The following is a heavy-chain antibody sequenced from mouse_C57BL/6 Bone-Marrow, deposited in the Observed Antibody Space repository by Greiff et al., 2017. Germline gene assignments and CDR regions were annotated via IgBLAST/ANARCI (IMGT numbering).Heavy chain of an antibody. CDR1: GYTFTSYG. D-gene: IGHD4-1*01. CDR2: IYPRSGNT. CDR3: ANLTGSFDY. Sequence: VKLMESGAELARPGASVKLSCKASGYTFTSYGISWVKQRTGQGLEWIGEIYPRSGNTYYNEKFKGKATLTAEKSSSTAYMELRSLTSEDSAVYFCANLTGSFDYWGQGTTLTVSS. J-gene: IGHJ2*01. V-gene: IGHV1-81*01.